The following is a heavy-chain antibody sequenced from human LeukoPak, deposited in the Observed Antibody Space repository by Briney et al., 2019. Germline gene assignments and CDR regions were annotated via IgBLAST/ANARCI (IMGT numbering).Heavy chain of an antibody. D-gene: IGHD2-15*01. Sequence: PGGSLRLSCVASGFTFADYGMFWVRQAPGKGLEWVAGIYWLGTTYADSVKGRFTISRDDAKNSLYLQMHSLRAEDTALYYCARGYWRLDPWGPGTLVTVSS. CDR1: GFTFADYG. V-gene: IGHV3-20*04. CDR2: IYWLGTT. J-gene: IGHJ5*02. CDR3: ARGYWRLDP.